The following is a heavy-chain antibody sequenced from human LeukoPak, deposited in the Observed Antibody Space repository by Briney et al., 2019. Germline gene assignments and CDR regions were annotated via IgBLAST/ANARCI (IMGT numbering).Heavy chain of an antibody. Sequence: ASVKVSCKASGYTFTXYGISXXRXXXGXXXEWMGWISAYNGNTNYAQKLQGRVTMTTDTSTSTAYMELRSLRSDDTAVYYCARDPHLLGYWGQGTLVTVSS. D-gene: IGHD2-15*01. CDR1: GYTFTXYG. V-gene: IGHV1-18*01. CDR2: ISAYNGNT. J-gene: IGHJ4*02. CDR3: ARDPHLLGY.